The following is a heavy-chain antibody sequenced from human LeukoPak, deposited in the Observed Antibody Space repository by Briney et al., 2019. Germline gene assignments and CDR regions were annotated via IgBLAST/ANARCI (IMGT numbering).Heavy chain of an antibody. D-gene: IGHD6-13*01. CDR2: IYTSGST. Sequence: SETLSLTCTVPGGSISSYYWSWIRQSAGKGLEWIGRIYTSGSTNYNPSLKSRVTMSVDTSKNQFSLKLSSVTAADTAVYYCASMKYSSSWFWFDYWGQGTLVTVSS. CDR3: ASMKYSSSWFWFDY. V-gene: IGHV4-4*07. J-gene: IGHJ4*02. CDR1: GGSISSYY.